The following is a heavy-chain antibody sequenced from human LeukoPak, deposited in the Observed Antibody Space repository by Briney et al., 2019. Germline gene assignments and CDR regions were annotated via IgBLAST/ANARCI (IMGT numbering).Heavy chain of an antibody. Sequence: KPSETLSLTCTVTAESVSSGSYYWSWIRQPPGKGLKWIGYIYHGGTTHYNPSLKSRVSISLDTSKNQFSLSLTSVTAADTAVYYCATAPRGRDTDWFDPWGQGTLVTVSS. D-gene: IGHD3-10*01. V-gene: IGHV4-61*01. J-gene: IGHJ5*02. CDR3: ATAPRGRDTDWFDP. CDR1: AESVSSGSYY. CDR2: IYHGGTT.